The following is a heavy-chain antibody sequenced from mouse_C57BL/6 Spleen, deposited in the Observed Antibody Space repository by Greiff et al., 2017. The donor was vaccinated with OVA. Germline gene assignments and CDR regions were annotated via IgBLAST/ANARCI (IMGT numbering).Heavy chain of an antibody. CDR3: ASYDDYAMDY. CDR1: GFTFSDYG. V-gene: IGHV5-17*01. CDR2: ISSGSSTI. J-gene: IGHJ4*01. Sequence: DVQLVESGGGLVKPGGSLKLSCAASGFTFSDYGMHWVRQAPEKGLEWVAYISSGSSTIYYADTLKGRFTIARDNAKNTLFLQMTSLRSEDTAMYYCASYDDYAMDYWGQGTSVTVSS. D-gene: IGHD2-12*01.